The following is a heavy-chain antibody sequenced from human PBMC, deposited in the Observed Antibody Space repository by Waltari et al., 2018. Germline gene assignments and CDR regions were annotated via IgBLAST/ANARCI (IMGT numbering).Heavy chain of an antibody. J-gene: IGHJ6*02. V-gene: IGHV5-51*01. D-gene: IGHD2-2*01. CDR3: ARHHCTSTNCQLRGYYNYAMDV. CDR2: SYPDDSET. CDR1: GYRFANYW. Sequence: EAQLVQSGAEVKKPGESLTISCQGSGYRFANYWIAWVRQMPGKGLEWMGVSYPDDSETTYDPSFQGHVRISADTAVSSAFLRWSSLKASDTATYYCARHHCTSTNCQLRGYYNYAMDVWGQGTTVIVSS.